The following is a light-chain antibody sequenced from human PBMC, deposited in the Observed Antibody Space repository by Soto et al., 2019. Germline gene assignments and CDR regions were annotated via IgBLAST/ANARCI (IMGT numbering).Light chain of an antibody. CDR3: QHYGDSSWT. CDR2: GVS. V-gene: IGKV3-20*01. J-gene: IGKJ1*01. Sequence: ELVLTQSPVALSLSSGERATLSCRASQSVSSTLLTWYQQKPGQAPRLLIYGVSSRATGIPDRFSGSGSGTDFTLTISRVEPEDFAVYFGQHYGDSSWTFGQGSSVEIK. CDR1: QSVSSTL.